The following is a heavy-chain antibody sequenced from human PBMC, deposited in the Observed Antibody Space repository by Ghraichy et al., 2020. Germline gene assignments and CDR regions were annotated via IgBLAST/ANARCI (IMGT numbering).Heavy chain of an antibody. Sequence: GESLNISCAASGFTFSSYGMHWVRQAPGKGLEWVAVIWYDGSNKYYADSVKGRFTISRDNSKNTLYLQMNSLRAEDTAVYYCARDRITMVRGVIFYYYGMEVWGQGTTVTVSS. CDR2: IWYDGSNK. CDR3: ARDRITMVRGVIFYYYGMEV. CDR1: GFTFSSYG. V-gene: IGHV3-33*01. J-gene: IGHJ6*02. D-gene: IGHD3-10*01.